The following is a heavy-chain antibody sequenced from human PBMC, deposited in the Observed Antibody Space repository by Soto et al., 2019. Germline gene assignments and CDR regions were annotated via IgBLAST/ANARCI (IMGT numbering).Heavy chain of an antibody. D-gene: IGHD6-19*01. V-gene: IGHV3-23*01. CDR3: AKVGGWYEKRRADYFDY. J-gene: IGHJ4*02. CDR2: ISGSGGST. CDR1: GFTFSSYA. Sequence: GGSLRLSCAASGFTFSSYAMSWVRQAPGKGLEWVSAISGSGGSTYYADSVKGRFTISRDNSKNTLYLQMNSLRAEDTAVYYCAKVGGWYEKRRADYFDYWGQGTLVTVSS.